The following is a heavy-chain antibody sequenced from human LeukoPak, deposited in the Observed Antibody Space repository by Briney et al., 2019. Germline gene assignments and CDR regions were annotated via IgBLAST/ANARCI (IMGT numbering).Heavy chain of an antibody. D-gene: IGHD1-14*01. CDR1: GFTFSSYW. V-gene: IGHV3-7*01. CDR2: IKQDGSEK. Sequence: GGSLRLSCAASGFTFSSYWMSWVRQAPGKGLEWVANIKQDGSEKYYVDSVKGRFTISRDNAKNSLYLQMNSLRAEDTAVYYCARVRNPTRVWFDPWGQGTLVTVSS. CDR3: ARVRNPTRVWFDP. J-gene: IGHJ5*02.